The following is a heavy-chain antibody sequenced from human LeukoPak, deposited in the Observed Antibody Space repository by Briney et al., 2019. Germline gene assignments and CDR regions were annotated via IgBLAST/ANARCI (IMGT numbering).Heavy chain of an antibody. CDR3: ARVSSGSYFGYDYYYMDV. CDR1: GFTFSNYW. D-gene: IGHD1-26*01. Sequence: GGSLRLSCAASGFTFSNYWMHWVRQAPGKGLVWVSRINSDGSSTSYADSVKGRFTISRDNAKNTLYLQMNSLRAEDTAVYYCARVSSGSYFGYDYYYMDVWGKGTTDTVSS. CDR2: INSDGSST. V-gene: IGHV3-74*01. J-gene: IGHJ6*03.